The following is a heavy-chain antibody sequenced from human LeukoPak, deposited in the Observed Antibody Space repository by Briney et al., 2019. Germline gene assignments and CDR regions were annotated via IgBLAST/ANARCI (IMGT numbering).Heavy chain of an antibody. Sequence: SQTLSLTCTVSGVSISGGIYYWTWIRQPPGKGLGWIGYIFHSGSTYYNPSLKSRVTISVDKSKNKFSLKLTSVTAADTAVYYCARGGSQLAFDIWGQGTMVTVSS. CDR3: ARGGSQLAFDI. CDR1: GVSISGGIYY. CDR2: IFHSGST. V-gene: IGHV4-30-2*01. D-gene: IGHD3-16*01. J-gene: IGHJ3*02.